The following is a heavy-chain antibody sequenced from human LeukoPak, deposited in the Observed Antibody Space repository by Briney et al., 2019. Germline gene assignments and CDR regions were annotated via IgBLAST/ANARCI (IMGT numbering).Heavy chain of an antibody. D-gene: IGHD1-26*01. CDR1: GFTVSSNY. Sequence: GGSLRLFCAASGFTVSSNYMSWVRQAPGEGLEWVSVIYSGGSTYYADSVKGRFTISRDNSKNTLYLQMNSLRAEDTAVYYCARDLGDGPYYFDYWGQGTLVTVSS. J-gene: IGHJ4*02. CDR2: IYSGGST. V-gene: IGHV3-66*01. CDR3: ARDLGDGPYYFDY.